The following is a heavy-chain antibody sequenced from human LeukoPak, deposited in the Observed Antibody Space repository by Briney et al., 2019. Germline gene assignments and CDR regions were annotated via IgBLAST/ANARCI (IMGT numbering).Heavy chain of an antibody. CDR1: GFTFSSYA. J-gene: IGHJ4*02. Sequence: GGSLRLSCAASGFTFSSYAMHWVRQAPGKGLEWVAVISYDGSNKYYADSVKGRFTISRDNSKNTLYLQMNSLRAEDTAVYYCARRGRLDGSGVWGQGTLVTVSS. V-gene: IGHV3-30*01. CDR3: ARRGRLDGSGV. CDR2: ISYDGSNK. D-gene: IGHD3-10*01.